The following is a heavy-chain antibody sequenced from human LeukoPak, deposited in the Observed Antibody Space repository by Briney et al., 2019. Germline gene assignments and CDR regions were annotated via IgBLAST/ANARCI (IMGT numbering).Heavy chain of an antibody. V-gene: IGHV3-30*02. CDR3: AKKGGSYLPNWFDP. CDR2: IRYDGSNK. CDR1: GFTFSSYG. Sequence: PGGSLRLSCAASGFTFSSYGMHWVRRAPGKGLEWVAFIRYDGSNKYYADSVKGRFTISRDNSKNTLYLQMNSLRAEDTAVYYCAKKGGSYLPNWFDPWGQGTLVTVSS. D-gene: IGHD1-26*01. J-gene: IGHJ5*02.